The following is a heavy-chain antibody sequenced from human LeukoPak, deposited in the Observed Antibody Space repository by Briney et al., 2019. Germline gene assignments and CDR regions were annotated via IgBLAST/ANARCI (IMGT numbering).Heavy chain of an antibody. CDR2: ISASGGTT. V-gene: IGHV3-23*01. CDR3: AKDLGYNYWFDY. D-gene: IGHD5-24*01. CDR1: GFTFSSYA. Sequence: GGSLRLSCAASGFTFSSYAMSWVRQAPGKGLEWVSGISASGGTTYYADSVKGRFTISRDNSKDTLYLQMNSLRAEDTAVYYCAKDLGYNYWFDYWGQGTLVTVSS. J-gene: IGHJ4*02.